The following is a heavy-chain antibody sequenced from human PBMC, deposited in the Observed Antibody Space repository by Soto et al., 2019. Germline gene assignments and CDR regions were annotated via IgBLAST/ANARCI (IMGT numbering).Heavy chain of an antibody. CDR3: ARVRQGCSANNCYFDP. D-gene: IGHD1-1*01. CDR2: VHISGHS. J-gene: IGHJ5*01. V-gene: IGHV4-4*02. Sequence: SETLSLTCTLSGGSVRAPDWWNWVRQSPDKGLEWIAEVHISGHSNYNPSLRSRVSVSIDSSKNQFYLNLNSVTAADTAIYYCARVRQGCSANNCYFDPWGQGHQVTVSS. CDR1: GGSVRAPDW.